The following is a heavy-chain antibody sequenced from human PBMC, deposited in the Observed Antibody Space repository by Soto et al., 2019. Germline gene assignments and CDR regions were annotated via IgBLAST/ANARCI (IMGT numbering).Heavy chain of an antibody. CDR3: AREMYYSTYFDS. D-gene: IGHD3-10*01. J-gene: IGHJ4*02. Sequence: QITLRESGPALVRPTQTLTLTCTFSGFSLSSNGVGVGWIRQPPGKALEWLALIYWDDDHRYSPSLKTRLTITKDTSKNQVVLTMTKLDPVDTATYYCAREMYYSTYFDSWGQGPLVTVSS. CDR2: IYWDDDH. CDR1: GFSLSSNGVG. V-gene: IGHV2-5*02.